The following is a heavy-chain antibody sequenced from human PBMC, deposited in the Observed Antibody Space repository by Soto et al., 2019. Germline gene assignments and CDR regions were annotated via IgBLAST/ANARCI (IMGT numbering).Heavy chain of an antibody. CDR2: INPSGGTA. V-gene: IGHV1-46*04. J-gene: IGHJ3*01. D-gene: IGHD1-26*01. CDR3: ARDPSEGSYYGSALED. Sequence: QVQLMQSGAEVKRPGASVKISCKASGYIFTRYYIHWVRLVPGRGLEWMGVINPSGGTATYAPTLQHRFSLHRDTSTRTVYMELNRLTSDDTGVYYCARDPSEGSYYGSALEDWGQGTLVSVSS. CDR1: GYIFTRYY.